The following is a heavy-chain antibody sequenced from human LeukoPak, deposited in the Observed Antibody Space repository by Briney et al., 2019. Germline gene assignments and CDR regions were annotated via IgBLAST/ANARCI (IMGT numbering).Heavy chain of an antibody. CDR1: GFTFSSYG. Sequence: GGSLRLSCAASGFTFSSYGMHWVRQAPGKGLEWVAVISYDGSNKYYADSVKGRFTISRDNSKNTLYLQMNSLRAEDTAVYYCARDGVTFGGARDWGQGTLVTVSS. CDR3: ARDGVTFGGARD. D-gene: IGHD3-16*01. V-gene: IGHV3-30*03. CDR2: ISYDGSNK. J-gene: IGHJ4*02.